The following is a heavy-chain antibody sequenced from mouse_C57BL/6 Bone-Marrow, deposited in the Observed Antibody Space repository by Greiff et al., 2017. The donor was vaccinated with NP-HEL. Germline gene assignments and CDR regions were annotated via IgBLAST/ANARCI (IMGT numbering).Heavy chain of an antibody. J-gene: IGHJ2*01. CDR3: ARKGLLSGYFDY. CDR1: GYTFTSYW. V-gene: IGHV1-55*01. Sequence: QVQLQQPGAELVKPGASVKMSCKASGYTFTSYWITWVKQRPGQGLEWIGVIYPGSGSTNYNEKFKSQVTLTVDQSSSPAYMQLISLTSEDSAVYYCARKGLLSGYFDYWGQGTTLTVSS. D-gene: IGHD2-3*01. CDR2: IYPGSGST.